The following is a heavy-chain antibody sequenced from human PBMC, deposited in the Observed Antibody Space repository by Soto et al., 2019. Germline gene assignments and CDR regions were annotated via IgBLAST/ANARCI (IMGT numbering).Heavy chain of an antibody. CDR3: ARDRQLDYYYYAMDV. V-gene: IGHV4-31*03. Sequence: QVQLQESGPGLVKPSQTLSLTCTVSGGSISSGGYYWSWIRQHPGKGLEWIGYIYYSGSTYYNPSLKSRVTISVDTSKNQFSLKLSSVTAADTAVYYCARDRQLDYYYYAMDVWGQGTTVTVSS. J-gene: IGHJ6*02. D-gene: IGHD6-13*01. CDR2: IYYSGST. CDR1: GGSISSGGYY.